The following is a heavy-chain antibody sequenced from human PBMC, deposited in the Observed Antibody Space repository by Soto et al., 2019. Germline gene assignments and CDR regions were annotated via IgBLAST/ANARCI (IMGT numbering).Heavy chain of an antibody. V-gene: IGHV3-23*01. CDR2: ISGSGGST. CDR3: AKDVSGCGSQTGDF. Sequence: GGSLRLSCAASGFTFSSYAMSWVRQAPGKGLEWVSAISGSGGSTYYADSVKGRFTISRDNSKNTLYLQMNSLRAEDTAVYFCAKDVSGCGSQTGDFWGQGTLVTVSS. CDR1: GFTFSSYA. D-gene: IGHD2-21*01. J-gene: IGHJ4*02.